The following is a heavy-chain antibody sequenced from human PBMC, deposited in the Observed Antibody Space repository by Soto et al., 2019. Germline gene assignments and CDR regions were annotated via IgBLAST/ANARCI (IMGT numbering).Heavy chain of an antibody. CDR2: IWYDGSNK. CDR1: GFTFSSYG. CDR3: ARAEVPAAVRIYYYRMDV. Sequence: GGSLRLSCAASGFTFSSYGMHWVRQAPGKGLEWVAVIWYDGSNKYYADSVKGRFTISRDNSKNTLYLQMNSLRAEDTAVYYCARAEVPAAVRIYYYRMDVWGQGTTVTVYS. D-gene: IGHD2-2*01. V-gene: IGHV3-33*01. J-gene: IGHJ6*02.